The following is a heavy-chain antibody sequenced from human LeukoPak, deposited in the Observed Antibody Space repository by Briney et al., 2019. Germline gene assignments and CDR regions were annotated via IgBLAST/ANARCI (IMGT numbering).Heavy chain of an antibody. Sequence: SETLSLTCTVSGGSISSYYWSWIRQPAGKGLEWIGRIYASGSTNYNPSLKSRVTMSVDTSKNQFSLKLSSVTAADTAVYYCARRPARGSGSYYSKAPSLDYWGQGTLVTVSS. V-gene: IGHV4-4*07. J-gene: IGHJ4*02. D-gene: IGHD1-26*01. CDR2: IYASGST. CDR1: GGSISSYY. CDR3: ARRPARGSGSYYSKAPSLDY.